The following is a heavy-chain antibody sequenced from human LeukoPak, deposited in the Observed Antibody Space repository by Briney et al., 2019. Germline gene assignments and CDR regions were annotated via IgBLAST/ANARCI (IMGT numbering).Heavy chain of an antibody. J-gene: IGHJ4*02. CDR2: ISSSSSYI. CDR3: AKDKASGSYTGDY. Sequence: GGSLRLSXAASGFTFSSYSMNWVRQAPGKGLEWVSSISSSSSYIYYADSVKGRFTISRDNSKNTLYLQMNSLRAEDTAVYYCAKDKASGSYTGDYWGQGTLVTVSS. CDR1: GFTFSSYS. D-gene: IGHD3-10*01. V-gene: IGHV3-21*04.